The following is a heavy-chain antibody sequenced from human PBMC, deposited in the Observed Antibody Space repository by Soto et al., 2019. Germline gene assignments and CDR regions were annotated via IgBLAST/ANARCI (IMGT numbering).Heavy chain of an antibody. Sequence: WGSLRLSCAASGFTFSSYAMSWVRQAPGKGLEWVSAISGSGGSTYYADSVKGRFTISRDNSKNTLYLQMNSLRAEDTAVYYCAKDWFNNWNYAVPYYGMDVWGQGTTVTVSS. V-gene: IGHV3-23*01. CDR3: AKDWFNNWNYAVPYYGMDV. D-gene: IGHD1-7*01. CDR2: ISGSGGST. CDR1: GFTFSSYA. J-gene: IGHJ6*02.